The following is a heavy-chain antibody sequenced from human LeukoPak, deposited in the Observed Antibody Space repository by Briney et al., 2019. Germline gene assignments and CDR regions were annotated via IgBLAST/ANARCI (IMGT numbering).Heavy chain of an antibody. V-gene: IGHV3-30*02. J-gene: IGHJ4*02. CDR2: IRYDGSNK. D-gene: IGHD6-19*01. Sequence: GGSLRLSCAASGFTFSSYGMLWVRQAPGKGLEWVAFIRYDGSNKYYADSVKGRFTISRDNSKNTLYLQMNSLRAEDTAVYYCARDSSGPQMAPIIDYWGQGTLVTVSS. CDR1: GFTFSSYG. CDR3: ARDSSGPQMAPIIDY.